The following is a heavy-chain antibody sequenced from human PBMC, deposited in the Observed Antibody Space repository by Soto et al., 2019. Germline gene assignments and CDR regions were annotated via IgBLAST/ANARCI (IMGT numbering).Heavy chain of an antibody. V-gene: IGHV4-30-4*01. J-gene: IGHJ6*02. CDR1: GVSLNTADTW. Sequence: QVQLQESGSGLVKPSQSLSLTCTVSGVSLNTADTWWSWIRQSPGKGLEFIGYYHSGGSTYYDACFRSRVIISADTSTSQFSLKLSSVTVADPAVYFCVRSRQMESGNDYGLDVWGQGTTVTVSS. D-gene: IGHD1-1*01. CDR2: YHSGGST. CDR3: VRSRQMESGNDYGLDV.